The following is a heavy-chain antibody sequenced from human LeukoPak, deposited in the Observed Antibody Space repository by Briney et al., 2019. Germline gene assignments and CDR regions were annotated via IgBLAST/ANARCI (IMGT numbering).Heavy chain of an antibody. Sequence: SETLSLIRTVAVGSISLYTGNCTRQTQGKGLEWIGYISATGSTNYNPSLKSRVTISVDTSKTQFSLQLSSVTAADTAVYYCGRQPPMDVWGKGTTVTVSS. CDR2: ISATGST. CDR1: VGSISLYT. CDR3: GRQPPMDV. V-gene: IGHV4-59*01. J-gene: IGHJ6*03.